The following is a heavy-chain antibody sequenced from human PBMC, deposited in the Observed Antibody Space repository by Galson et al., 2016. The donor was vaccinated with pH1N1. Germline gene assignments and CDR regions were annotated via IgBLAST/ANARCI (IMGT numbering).Heavy chain of an antibody. CDR2: MYPDDSDI. D-gene: IGHD1-26*01. Sequence: QSGAEVKKPGESLKISCQVSGYSFSSYWVAWVRQMPGKGLEWMAIMYPDDSDIKYSPSFEGQVTISADKSISTAYLQWSCLKASDTAMYYCARYSGSFFFDYWGQGTLVTVSS. V-gene: IGHV5-51*01. CDR3: ARYSGSFFFDY. J-gene: IGHJ4*02. CDR1: GYSFSSYW.